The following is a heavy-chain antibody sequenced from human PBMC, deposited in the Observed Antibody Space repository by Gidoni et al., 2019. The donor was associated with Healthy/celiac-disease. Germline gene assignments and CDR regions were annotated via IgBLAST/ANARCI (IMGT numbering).Heavy chain of an antibody. Sequence: EVQLVESGGGLVKPGGSLRLSCAASGFTFSTAWMNWVRQAPGKGLDWVGRIKSKTDGGTTDYAAPVKGRFTISRDDSKNTLYLQMNSLKTEDTAVYYCTTDQAEYYYYGMDVWGQGTTVTVSS. V-gene: IGHV3-15*07. CDR1: GFTFSTAW. CDR2: IKSKTDGGTT. J-gene: IGHJ6*02. CDR3: TTDQAEYYYYGMDV.